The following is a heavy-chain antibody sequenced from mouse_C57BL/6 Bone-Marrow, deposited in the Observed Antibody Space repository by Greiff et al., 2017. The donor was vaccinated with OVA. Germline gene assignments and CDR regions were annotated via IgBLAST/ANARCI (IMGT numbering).Heavy chain of an antibody. V-gene: IGHV1-53*01. CDR1: GYTFTSYW. J-gene: IGHJ3*01. CDR3: ARKPGYYEESGFAY. Sequence: QVHVKQPGTELVKPGASVKLSCKASGYTFTSYWMHWVKQRPGQGLEWIGNINPSNGGTNYNEKFKSKATLTVDKSSSTAYMQLSSLTSEDSAVYYCARKPGYYEESGFAYWGQGTLVTVSA. D-gene: IGHD2-3*01. CDR2: INPSNGGT.